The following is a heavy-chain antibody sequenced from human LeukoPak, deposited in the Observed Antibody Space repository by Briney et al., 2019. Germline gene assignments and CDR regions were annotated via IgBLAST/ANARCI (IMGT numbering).Heavy chain of an antibody. J-gene: IGHJ4*02. CDR1: GFTFSSYA. CDR2: ISSNGGST. Sequence: GGSLRLSCSASGFTFSSYAMHWVRQAPGKGLEYVSAISSNGGSTYYADSVKGRFTISRDNSKNTLYLQMSGLRAEDTAVYYCVKSYYDIMTGYSPLGGYFDYWGQGTLVTVSS. D-gene: IGHD3-9*01. CDR3: VKSYYDIMTGYSPLGGYFDY. V-gene: IGHV3-64D*06.